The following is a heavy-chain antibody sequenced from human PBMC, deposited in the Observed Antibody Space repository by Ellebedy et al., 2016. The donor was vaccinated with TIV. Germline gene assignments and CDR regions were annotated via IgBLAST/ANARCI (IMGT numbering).Heavy chain of an antibody. D-gene: IGHD6-19*01. J-gene: IGHJ4*02. Sequence: GESLKISCAVSELTFSNYAMTWVRQAPGKGLEWVSTISGSGIKNTYYADSVKGRFTISRDNSKNTLYLQMNSLRAEDTAVYYCAKSRGGSGWPFDYWGQGTLVTVSS. CDR1: ELTFSNYA. V-gene: IGHV3-23*01. CDR2: ISGSGIKNT. CDR3: AKSRGGSGWPFDY.